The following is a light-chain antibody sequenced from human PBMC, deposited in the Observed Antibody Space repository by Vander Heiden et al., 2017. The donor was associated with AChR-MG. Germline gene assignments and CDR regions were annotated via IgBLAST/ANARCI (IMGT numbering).Light chain of an antibody. CDR1: SSNIGAGYD. V-gene: IGLV1-40*01. Sequence: QSVLTPPPAVSGAPGQRGTISCTGSSSNIGAGYDVHWYQQLPGTAPKLLIYGNSNRPSGFPDRFSGSKSGTSASLAITGLQAEDEADYYCQSYDSSLSGWVFGGGTKLTVL. J-gene: IGLJ3*02. CDR2: GNS. CDR3: QSYDSSLSGWV.